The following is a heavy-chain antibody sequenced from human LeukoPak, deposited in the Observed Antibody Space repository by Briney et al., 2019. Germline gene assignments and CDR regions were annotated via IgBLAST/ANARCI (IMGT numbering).Heavy chain of an antibody. D-gene: IGHD3-22*01. CDR2: FNPNSGAT. J-gene: IGHJ5*02. CDR3: ARDGRNTYYYDSSGYYTGDWFDP. Sequence: ASVKVSCKTSGYTFTNYYMHWVRQAPGQGLEWMGWFNPNSGATNYAQNFQGRVTMTRDTSITTAYMELSGLRSDNTAVYYCARDGRNTYYYDSSGYYTGDWFDPWGQGTLVTVSS. V-gene: IGHV1-2*02. CDR1: GYTFTNYY.